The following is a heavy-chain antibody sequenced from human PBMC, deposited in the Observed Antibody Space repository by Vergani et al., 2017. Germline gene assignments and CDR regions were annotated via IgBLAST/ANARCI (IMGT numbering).Heavy chain of an antibody. D-gene: IGHD2-2*01. CDR2: INTNTGNP. V-gene: IGHV7-4-1*02. Sequence: QVQLVQSGSELKKPGASVKVSCKASGYTFTSYAMNWVRQAPGQGLEWMGWINTNTGNPTYAQGFTGWFVFSLDTSVSTAYLQISSLKAEDTAVYYCARDQIVVVPAAMNYYYYYGMDVWGQGTTVTVSS. J-gene: IGHJ6*02. CDR1: GYTFTSYA. CDR3: ARDQIVVVPAAMNYYYYYGMDV.